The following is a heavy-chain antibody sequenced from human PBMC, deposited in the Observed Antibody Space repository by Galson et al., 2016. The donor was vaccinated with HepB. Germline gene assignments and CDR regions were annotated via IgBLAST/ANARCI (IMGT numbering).Heavy chain of an antibody. Sequence: SVKVSCKASGYSFTNYALHWQRQAPGQRPEWMGWVNPGDDSTRYSQNFEGRLTITSDTSTSTSDMELSGLRSEDTAVYYCARGGSARLYYYYFDYWGQGALVTVSS. D-gene: IGHD3-16*01. CDR2: VNPGDDST. CDR3: ARGGSARLYYYYFDY. J-gene: IGHJ4*02. V-gene: IGHV1-3*01. CDR1: GYSFTNYA.